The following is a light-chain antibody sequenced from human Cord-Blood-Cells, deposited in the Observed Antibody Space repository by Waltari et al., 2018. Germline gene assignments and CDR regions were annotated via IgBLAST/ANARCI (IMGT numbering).Light chain of an antibody. CDR1: QEISNY. J-gene: IGKJ4*01. CDR3: QQYDNLPLT. Sequence: IQMTQSPSSLPASVGDRLTITCQASQEISNYLNWYQQKPGKAPTLLIYDAANLETGVPPRLSGSGSGTEFTFTISSLQPEDIATYYCQQYDNLPLTFGGGTKVEIK. V-gene: IGKV1-33*01. CDR2: DAA.